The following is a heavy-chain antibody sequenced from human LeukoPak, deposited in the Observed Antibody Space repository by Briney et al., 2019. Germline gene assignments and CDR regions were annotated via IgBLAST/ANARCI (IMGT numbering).Heavy chain of an antibody. V-gene: IGHV3-23*01. Sequence: GGSLRLSCAASGFIFSSYAMSWVRQAPGKGLEWVSAISGTGGRTYYADSVKGRFTISRDNSKNTLYLQMNSLRAEDTAVYYCAKEPASGGWFDPWGQGTLVAVSS. D-gene: IGHD2-15*01. CDR2: ISGTGGRT. J-gene: IGHJ5*02. CDR1: GFIFSSYA. CDR3: AKEPASGGWFDP.